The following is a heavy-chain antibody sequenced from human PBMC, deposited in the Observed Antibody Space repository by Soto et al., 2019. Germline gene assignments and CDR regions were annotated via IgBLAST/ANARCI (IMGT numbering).Heavy chain of an antibody. CDR2: IKQDGSEK. J-gene: IGHJ3*02. CDR3: ARDLVVVVAATHAFDI. CDR1: GFTFSSYW. Sequence: GGSLRLSCAASGFTFSSYWMSWVRQAPGKGLEWVANIKQDGSEKYYVDSVKGRFTISRDNAENSLYLQMNSLRAEDTAVYYCARDLVVVVAATHAFDIWGQGTMVTVSS. V-gene: IGHV3-7*01. D-gene: IGHD2-15*01.